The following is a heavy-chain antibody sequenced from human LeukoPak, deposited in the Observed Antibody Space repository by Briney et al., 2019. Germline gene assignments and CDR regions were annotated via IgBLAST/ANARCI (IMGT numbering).Heavy chain of an antibody. CDR3: ARGMKGSGSYFFDY. CDR1: GGSISSGSYY. V-gene: IGHV4-61*02. Sequence: PSETLSLTCTVSGGSISSGSYYWSWIRQPAGKGLEWIGRIYTSGSTNYNPSLKSRVTISVDTSKNQFSLKLSSVTAADTAVYYCARGMKGSGSYFFDYWGQGTLVTVSS. CDR2: IYTSGST. D-gene: IGHD3-10*01. J-gene: IGHJ4*02.